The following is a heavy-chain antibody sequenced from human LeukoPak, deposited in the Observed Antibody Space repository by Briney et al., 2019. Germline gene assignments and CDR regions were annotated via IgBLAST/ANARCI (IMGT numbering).Heavy chain of an antibody. Sequence: PSETLSLTCAVYGGSFSGYYWSWIRQPPGKGLEWIGEINHSGSTNYNPSLKSRVTISVDTSKNQFSLKLSSVTAADTAVYYCARPVDSGGDCSYFDYWGQGTLVTVSS. CDR3: ARPVDSGGDCSYFDY. CDR1: GGSFSGYY. V-gene: IGHV4-34*01. D-gene: IGHD2-21*02. CDR2: INHSGST. J-gene: IGHJ4*02.